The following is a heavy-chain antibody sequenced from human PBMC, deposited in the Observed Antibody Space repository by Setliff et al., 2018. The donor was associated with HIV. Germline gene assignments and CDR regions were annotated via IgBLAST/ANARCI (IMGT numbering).Heavy chain of an antibody. D-gene: IGHD3-22*01. CDR3: AREDYYDSY. Sequence: ASVKVSCKASGYTFTSYGISWVRQAPGQGLEWMGWISTYNGNTNYAQKVQGRVTITTDESTSTAYMELSSLRSEDTAVYYCAREDYYDSYWGQGTLVTVSS. CDR1: GYTFTSYG. V-gene: IGHV1-18*01. J-gene: IGHJ4*02. CDR2: ISTYNGNT.